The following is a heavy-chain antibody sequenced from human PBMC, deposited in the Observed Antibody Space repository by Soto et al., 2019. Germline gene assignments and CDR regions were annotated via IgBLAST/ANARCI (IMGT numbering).Heavy chain of an antibody. V-gene: IGHV1-46*01. Sequence: ASVKVSCKASGYTFTTYYMHWVRQAPEQGLEWMGIINPYDGTTTYAQKFQGRVTMTRDTSASTVHMELSSPRSEDTAVYYCARALSSGYFQGGVDVWGQGTTVTVSS. CDR1: GYTFTTYY. J-gene: IGHJ6*02. CDR2: INPYDGTT. D-gene: IGHD3-22*01. CDR3: ARALSSGYFQGGVDV.